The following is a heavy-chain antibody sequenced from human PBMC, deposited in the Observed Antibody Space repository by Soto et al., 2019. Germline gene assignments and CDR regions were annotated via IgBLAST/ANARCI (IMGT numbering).Heavy chain of an antibody. V-gene: IGHV1-2*02. CDR1: RYIFTAYV. Sequence: QVQLVQSGAEVKKPGASVKVSCKAPRYIFTAYVMHWVRQAPGQGIEWMGWINPNNGATHYGLSFQGRVTMTRDTAISTAYMELSSLRSDDTAVYYCASHDPGARFDPWGQGTLVIVSS. CDR2: INPNNGAT. CDR3: ASHDPGARFDP. J-gene: IGHJ5*02. D-gene: IGHD1-1*01.